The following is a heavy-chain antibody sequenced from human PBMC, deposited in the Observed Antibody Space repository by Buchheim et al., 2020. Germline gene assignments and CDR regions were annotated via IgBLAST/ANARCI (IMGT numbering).Heavy chain of an antibody. J-gene: IGHJ3*01. D-gene: IGHD4/OR15-4a*01. V-gene: IGHV4-31*03. CDR3: ARGNATMGAFDL. CDR2: FYYSGST. CDR1: GASISSGGYY. Sequence: QVQLQESGPGLVKPSQTLSLTCTVSGASISSGGYYWSWIRQLPGKGLEWIVYFYYSGSTYFNPSLKSRVTMSVDTSKNPFSLKLSSVTAADTAVYYCARGNATMGAFDLWGQGT.